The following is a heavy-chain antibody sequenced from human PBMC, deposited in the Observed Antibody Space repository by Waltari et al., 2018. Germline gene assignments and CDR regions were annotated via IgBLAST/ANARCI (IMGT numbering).Heavy chain of an antibody. D-gene: IGHD2-2*01. CDR1: GGSISSYY. CDR2: IYYSGRT. J-gene: IGHJ3*02. Sequence: QVQLQESGPGLVKPSETLSLTCTVSGGSISSYYWSWIRQPPGKGLEWIGYIYYSGRTNSNPSLKSRVTISVDTSKNQFSLKLSSVTAADTAVYYCARGGNRFPAASAFDIWGQGTMVTVSS. CDR3: ARGGNRFPAASAFDI. V-gene: IGHV4-59*01.